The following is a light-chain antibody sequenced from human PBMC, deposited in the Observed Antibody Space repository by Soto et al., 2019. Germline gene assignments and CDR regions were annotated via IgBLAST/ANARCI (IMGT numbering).Light chain of an antibody. CDR3: QQYNNWPPT. Sequence: QSPGTLSLSRGERATLSCRAGQSVSSNLAWYQQKPGQAPRLLIYGASTRATGIPARFSGSGSGTEFTLTISSLQSEDFAVYYCQQYNNWPPTFGQGTKVDIK. CDR2: GAS. CDR1: QSVSSN. J-gene: IGKJ1*01. V-gene: IGKV3-15*01.